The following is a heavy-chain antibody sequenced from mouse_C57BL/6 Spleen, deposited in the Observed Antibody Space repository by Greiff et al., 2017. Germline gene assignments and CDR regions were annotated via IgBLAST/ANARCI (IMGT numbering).Heavy chain of an antibody. D-gene: IGHD1-1*01. V-gene: IGHV1-80*01. Sequence: VKLQPSGAELVKPGASVKISCKASGYAFSRYWTNWVKQRPGKGLEWIGQISTGDGDTKYNGKFKGKATLTADKSSSAAYMQLSSLTSDDSAVYFCARGGLYYGSSYDFDYWGQGTTLTVSS. CDR1: GYAFSRYW. CDR3: ARGGLYYGSSYDFDY. J-gene: IGHJ2*01. CDR2: ISTGDGDT.